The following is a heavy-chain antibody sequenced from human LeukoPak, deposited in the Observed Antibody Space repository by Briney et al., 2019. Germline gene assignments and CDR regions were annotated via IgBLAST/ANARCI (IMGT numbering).Heavy chain of an antibody. CDR3: ARTFCSITSCPPDY. D-gene: IGHD2-2*01. Sequence: GGSLRLSCAASGFTFDDYGMSWVRQAPGKGLEWVSGINWNGGSTGYADSVKGRFTISRDNAKNSLYLKMNSLRAEDTALYHGARTFCSITSCPPDYWGQETLVTVSS. V-gene: IGHV3-20*01. CDR2: INWNGGST. CDR1: GFTFDDYG. J-gene: IGHJ4*02.